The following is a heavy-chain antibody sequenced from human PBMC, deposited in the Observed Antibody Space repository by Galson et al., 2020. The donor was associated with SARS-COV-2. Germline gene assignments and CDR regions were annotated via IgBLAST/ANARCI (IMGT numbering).Heavy chain of an antibody. J-gene: IGHJ5*02. CDR3: ARVWERGFSYGNWFDP. CDR2: MNHKSGNT. Sequence: ASVKVSCKASGYTLTNYDINWVRQATGEGLEWMGWMNHKSGNTGYVQKFQGRVTMTRDTSTSTAYMELSSLRSEDTAVYYCARVWERGFSYGNWFDPWGQGTLVTGSS. D-gene: IGHD5-18*01. CDR1: GYTLTNYD. V-gene: IGHV1-8*01.